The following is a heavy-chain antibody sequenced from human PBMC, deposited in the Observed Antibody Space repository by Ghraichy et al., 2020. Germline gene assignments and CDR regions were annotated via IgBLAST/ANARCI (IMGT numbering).Heavy chain of an antibody. J-gene: IGHJ4*02. D-gene: IGHD1-14*01. CDR3: VRAYKDGLRHFDY. Sequence: GGSLRLSCAASGFSFTDYWMHWVRQTPGRGLEWVSHLNTDGTTVNYADSVKGRFTISRDNAKNTVYLQMISLTVEDTAFYYCVRAYKDGLRHFDYWGQGTLFTFSS. V-gene: IGHV3-74*01. CDR2: LNTDGTTV. CDR1: GFSFTDYW.